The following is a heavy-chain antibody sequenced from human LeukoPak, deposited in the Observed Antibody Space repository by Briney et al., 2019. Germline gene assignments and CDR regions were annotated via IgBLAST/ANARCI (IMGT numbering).Heavy chain of an antibody. Sequence: ASVKVSCKASGYTFTNYYISWVRQATGQGLEWMGWMNPDSGNTGYAQRFQGRVTFTRNTSISTAYMELSSLRFEDTAVYYCARGELWFGSGANWFDPWGQGTLVTVSS. CDR3: ARGELWFGSGANWFDP. CDR1: GYTFTNYY. J-gene: IGHJ5*02. CDR2: MNPDSGNT. V-gene: IGHV1-8*01. D-gene: IGHD3-10*01.